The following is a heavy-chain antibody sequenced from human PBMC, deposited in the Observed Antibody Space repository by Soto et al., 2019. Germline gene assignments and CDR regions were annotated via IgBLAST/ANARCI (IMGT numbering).Heavy chain of an antibody. Sequence: QVQLVQSGGGVVQPGRSLRLSCAASGFDFNTYGLHWVRQAPGKGLEWVAGISFDGGNQYYADSVKGRFTISRDKSNNTLYLQMNSLGAEDTATYYCAKDSGGTAAGSGGWFDPWGQGTLVIVSS. CDR1: GFDFNTYG. CDR2: ISFDGGNQ. J-gene: IGHJ5*02. CDR3: AKDSGGTAAGSGGWFDP. V-gene: IGHV3-30*18. D-gene: IGHD6-13*01.